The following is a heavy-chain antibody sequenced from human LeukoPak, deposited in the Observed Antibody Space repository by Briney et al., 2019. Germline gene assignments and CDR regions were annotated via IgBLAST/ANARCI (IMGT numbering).Heavy chain of an antibody. CDR1: GYTFTSYG. CDR3: ARLDYYDSSGYYSCDY. Sequence: ASVKVSCKASGYTFTSYGISWVRQAPGQGLEWMGWISAYNGNTNYAQKLQGRVTMTTDTSTSTAYMELRSLRSDDTAVYYCARLDYYDSSGYYSCDYWGQGTLVTVSS. J-gene: IGHJ4*02. CDR2: ISAYNGNT. V-gene: IGHV1-18*01. D-gene: IGHD3-22*01.